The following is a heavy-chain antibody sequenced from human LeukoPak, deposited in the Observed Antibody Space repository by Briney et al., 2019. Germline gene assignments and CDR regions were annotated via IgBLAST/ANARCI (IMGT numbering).Heavy chain of an antibody. Sequence: RASVKVSCKASGYTFTSYGISWVRQAPGQGLEWMGWISAYNGNTNYAQKLQGRVTMTTDTSTSTAYMELRSLRSDDTAVYYCAREGIPTYYYDSSGYYTGWFDPWGQGTLVTVSS. CDR1: GYTFTSYG. J-gene: IGHJ5*02. CDR3: AREGIPTYYYDSSGYYTGWFDP. CDR2: ISAYNGNT. D-gene: IGHD3-22*01. V-gene: IGHV1-18*01.